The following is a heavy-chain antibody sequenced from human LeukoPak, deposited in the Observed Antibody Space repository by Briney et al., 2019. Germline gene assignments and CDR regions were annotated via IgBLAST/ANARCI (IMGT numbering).Heavy chain of an antibody. CDR3: AKESDDSSGAQH. J-gene: IGHJ1*01. V-gene: IGHV3-30*18. CDR1: GCNFSSYG. D-gene: IGHD3-22*01. CDR2: ISYDGSNK. Sequence: CLRLADAAPGCNFSSYGMHRVRQAPGKGLEWVAVISYDGSNKYYADSVKGRFTISRDSSKNTLYLQMSSLRAEDTAVYYCAKESDDSSGAQHWGQGTLVSVSS.